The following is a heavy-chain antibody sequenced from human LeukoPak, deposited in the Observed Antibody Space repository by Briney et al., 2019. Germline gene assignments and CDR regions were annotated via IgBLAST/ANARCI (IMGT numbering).Heavy chain of an antibody. Sequence: SVKVSCKASGGTFSSYDISWVRQAPGQGLEWMGGITPMFGTAKYAQKFQGRVTITAVESMSTAYMELSSLRSEDTAVYYCARGWLAETTVVTPYNYWGQGTLVTVSS. V-gene: IGHV1-69*13. CDR2: ITPMFGTA. CDR1: GGTFSSYD. D-gene: IGHD4-23*01. J-gene: IGHJ4*02. CDR3: ARGWLAETTVVTPYNY.